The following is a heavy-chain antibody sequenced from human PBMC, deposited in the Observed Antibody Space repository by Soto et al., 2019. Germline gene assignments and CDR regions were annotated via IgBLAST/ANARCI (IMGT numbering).Heavy chain of an antibody. CDR1: GYTFSNYG. D-gene: IGHD2-2*01. V-gene: IGHV1-18*01. Sequence: QVQLVQSGGEVKRPGASVKVSCKTSGYTFSNYGITWVRQAPGQPLEWLGWISLYSDGTNYAQKFQGSVSMTTDTSTTTAYIELRSLRSDDTAVYYCARVVPGAEAWFGTWGQGTLVTVSS. CDR3: ARVVPGAEAWFGT. J-gene: IGHJ5*02. CDR2: ISLYSDGT.